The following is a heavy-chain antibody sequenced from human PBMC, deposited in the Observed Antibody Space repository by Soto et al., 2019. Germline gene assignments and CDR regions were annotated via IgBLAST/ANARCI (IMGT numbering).Heavy chain of an antibody. CDR3: AVAARPLYYYGMDV. Sequence: GGSLRLSCAASGFTFSSYAMHWVRQAPGKGLEWVAVISYDGSNKYYADSVKGRFTISRDNSKNTLYLQMNSLRAEDTAVYYCAVAARPLYYYGMDVWGQGTTVTVSS. J-gene: IGHJ6*02. D-gene: IGHD6-6*01. CDR2: ISYDGSNK. CDR1: GFTFSSYA. V-gene: IGHV3-30-3*01.